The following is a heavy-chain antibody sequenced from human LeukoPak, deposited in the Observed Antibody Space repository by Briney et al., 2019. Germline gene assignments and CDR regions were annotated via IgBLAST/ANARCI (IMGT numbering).Heavy chain of an antibody. Sequence: GRSLRLSCAASGFTFSSYGMHWVRQAPGKGLEWVGRTRHKADSYTTEYAASVKGRFSISRDDSKNSLYLQMNSLKTEDTAVYYCARVSGSYYYFDYWGQGTLVTVSS. CDR3: ARVSGSYYYFDY. D-gene: IGHD1-26*01. V-gene: IGHV3-72*01. CDR2: TRHKADSYTT. J-gene: IGHJ4*02. CDR1: GFTFSSYG.